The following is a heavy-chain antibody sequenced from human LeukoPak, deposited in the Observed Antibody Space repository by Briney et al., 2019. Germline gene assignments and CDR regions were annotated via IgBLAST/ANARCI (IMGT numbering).Heavy chain of an antibody. D-gene: IGHD2-2*01. J-gene: IGHJ5*02. Sequence: GASVKASCKASGGTFSSYAISWVRQAPGQGLEWMGWISAYNGHTNYAPKLQGRLTVTTDTSTSTAYMELRSLRSDDTAVYYCARDGVPAAVSCPGRFDPWGQGTLVTVSS. CDR1: GGTFSSYA. CDR3: ARDGVPAAVSCPGRFDP. CDR2: ISAYNGHT. V-gene: IGHV1-18*01.